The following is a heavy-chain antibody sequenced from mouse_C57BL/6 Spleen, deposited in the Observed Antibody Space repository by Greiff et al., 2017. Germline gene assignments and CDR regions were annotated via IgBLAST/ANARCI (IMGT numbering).Heavy chain of an antibody. J-gene: IGHJ4*01. CDR3: ARIYYGRHYAMDY. CDR2: IWRGGST. V-gene: IGHV2-2*01. D-gene: IGHD1-1*01. CDR1: GFSLTSYG. Sequence: VMLVESGPGLVQPSQSLSITCTVSGFSLTSYGVHWVRQSPGKGLEWLGVIWRGGSTDYNAAFISRLSISKDNSKSQVFFKMNSLQADDTAIYYCARIYYGRHYAMDYWGQGTSVTVSS.